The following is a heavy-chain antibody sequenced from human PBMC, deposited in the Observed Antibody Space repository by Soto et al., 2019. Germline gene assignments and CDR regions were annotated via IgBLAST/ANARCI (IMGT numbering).Heavy chain of an antibody. J-gene: IGHJ4*02. Sequence: LRLSCAASGFTFSSYAMSWVRQAPGKGLEWVSAISGSGGSTYYADSVKGRFTISRDNSKNTLYLQMNSLRAEDTAVYYCAKDQDYYDSSGYYSYFDYWGQGTLVTVSS. CDR1: GFTFSSYA. CDR2: ISGSGGST. V-gene: IGHV3-23*01. CDR3: AKDQDYYDSSGYYSYFDY. D-gene: IGHD3-22*01.